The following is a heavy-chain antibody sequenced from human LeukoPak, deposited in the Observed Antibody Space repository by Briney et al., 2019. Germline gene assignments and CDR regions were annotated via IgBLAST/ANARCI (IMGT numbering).Heavy chain of an antibody. V-gene: IGHV3-20*04. Sequence: GGSLRLSCAASGFTFDDYGMSWVRQAPGKGLEWVSGINWNGGSTGYADSVKGRFTISRDNAKNSLYLQMNSLRAEDTAVYYCARVGYCSSTSCSFDYWGQGTLVTVSS. D-gene: IGHD2-2*01. J-gene: IGHJ4*02. CDR1: GFTFDDYG. CDR3: ARVGYCSSTSCSFDY. CDR2: INWNGGST.